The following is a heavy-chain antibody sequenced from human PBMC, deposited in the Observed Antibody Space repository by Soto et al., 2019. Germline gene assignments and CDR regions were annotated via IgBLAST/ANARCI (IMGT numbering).Heavy chain of an antibody. J-gene: IGHJ4*02. V-gene: IGHV1-3*01. CDR2: INAGSGNT. D-gene: IGHD6-19*01. CDR1: GYTFTSYA. CDR3: ARGALAVAGTLDY. Sequence: ASVKVSCKASGYTFTSYAMHWVRQAPGQRLEWMGWINAGSGNTKYSQKFQGRVTITRDTSASTAYMELSSLRSEDTAVYYCARGALAVAGTLDYWGQGTLVTVSS.